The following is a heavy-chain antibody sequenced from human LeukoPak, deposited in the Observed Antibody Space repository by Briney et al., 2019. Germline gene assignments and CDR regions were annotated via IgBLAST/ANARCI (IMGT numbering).Heavy chain of an antibody. J-gene: IGHJ4*02. CDR1: GFTFDDYA. Sequence: GGSLRLSCAASGFTFDDYAMHWVRQAPGKGLEWVSSISWNSGSIYYVDSVKGRFTISRDNAKNSLYLQMNSLRAEDTAFYYCAQEGCSSTTCYANCWGQGTLVTVSS. CDR3: AQEGCSSTTCYANC. CDR2: ISWNSGSI. V-gene: IGHV3-9*01. D-gene: IGHD2-2*01.